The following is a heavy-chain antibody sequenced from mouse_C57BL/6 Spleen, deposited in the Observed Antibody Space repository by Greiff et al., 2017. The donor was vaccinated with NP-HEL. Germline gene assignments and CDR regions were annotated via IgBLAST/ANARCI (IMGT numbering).Heavy chain of an antibody. CDR3: ARRDGYSWYFDV. J-gene: IGHJ1*03. V-gene: IGHV2-2*01. Sequence: VKLVESGPGLVQPSQSLSITCTVSGFSLTSYGVHWVRQSPGKGLEWLGVIWSGGSTDYNAAFISRLSISKDNSKSQVFFKMNSLQADDTAIYYCARRDGYSWYFDVWGTGTTVTVSS. CDR1: GFSLTSYG. CDR2: IWSGGST. D-gene: IGHD2-3*01.